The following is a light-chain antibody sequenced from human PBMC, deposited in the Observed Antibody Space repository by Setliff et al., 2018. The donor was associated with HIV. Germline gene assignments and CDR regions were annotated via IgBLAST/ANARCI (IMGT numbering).Light chain of an antibody. CDR2: EVG. CDR3: CSYGSGDIWI. J-gene: IGLJ2*01. CDR1: SGDVGGYNL. V-gene: IGLV2-23*02. Sequence: QSALTQPASVSGSPGQSITTSCTGTSGDVGGYNLVSWYQQHPGKAPKLMIYEVGRRPSGVSDRFSGSKSGNTASLTISGLQTEDEADYYCCSYGSGDIWIFGGGTKVTVL.